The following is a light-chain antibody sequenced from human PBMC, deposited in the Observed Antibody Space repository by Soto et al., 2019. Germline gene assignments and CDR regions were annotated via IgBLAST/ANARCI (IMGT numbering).Light chain of an antibody. Sequence: QSVLPNPASVCGSPGHSITISCTGTSSDVGAYNYVSWYQQQSGKAPKLMIHEVSNRPSGVSNRFSGSKSGNTASLTISGPQAEAEADYYCSSYTTSSAYVFGIGTKVT. CDR3: SSYTTSSAYV. J-gene: IGLJ1*01. CDR2: EVS. V-gene: IGLV2-14*01. CDR1: SSDVGAYNY.